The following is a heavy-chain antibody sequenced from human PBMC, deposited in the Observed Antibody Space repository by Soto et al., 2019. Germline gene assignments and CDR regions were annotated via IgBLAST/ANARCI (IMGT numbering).Heavy chain of an antibody. J-gene: IGHJ4*02. CDR1: GGTFSSYA. CDR2: IIPIFGTA. D-gene: IGHD2-2*01. Sequence: SVKVSCKASGGTFSSYAISWVRQAPGQGLEWMGGIIPIFGTANYAQKFQGRVTITADESTSTAYMELSSLRSEDTAVYYCARGTLGYCSSTSCPGYFDYWGQGTLVTVSS. V-gene: IGHV1-69*13. CDR3: ARGTLGYCSSTSCPGYFDY.